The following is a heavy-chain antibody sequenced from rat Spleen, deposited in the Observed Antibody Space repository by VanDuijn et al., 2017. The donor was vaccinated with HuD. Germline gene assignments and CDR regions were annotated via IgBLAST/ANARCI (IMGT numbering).Heavy chain of an antibody. CDR1: GFAFSSYY. CDR2: ISTSGGST. Sequence: EVQLVESGGGLVQPGRSMKLSCAASGFAFSSYYMAWVRQAPTKGLEWVASISTSGGSTYYRDSVKGRFTISRDNAKSTLYLQMDSLRSEDTATYYCTRAYNNYGYWGQGVMVTVSS. J-gene: IGHJ2*01. D-gene: IGHD1-10*01. CDR3: TRAYNNYGY. V-gene: IGHV5-25*01.